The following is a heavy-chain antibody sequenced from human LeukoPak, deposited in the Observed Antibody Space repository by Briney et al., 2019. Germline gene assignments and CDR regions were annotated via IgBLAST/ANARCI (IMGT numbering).Heavy chain of an antibody. CDR2: IGTASDT. Sequence: GGSLRLSCAASGFTFSSFDMHWVRQPTGQGLEWISTIGTASDTYYPGSVEGRFTLSRDNAKDSLYLQMNSLTAGDTAVYYCARGPPRGKYYYMDVWGKGTTVTVSS. CDR3: ARGPPRGKYYYMDV. J-gene: IGHJ6*03. CDR1: GFTFSSFD. V-gene: IGHV3-13*01. D-gene: IGHD1-1*01.